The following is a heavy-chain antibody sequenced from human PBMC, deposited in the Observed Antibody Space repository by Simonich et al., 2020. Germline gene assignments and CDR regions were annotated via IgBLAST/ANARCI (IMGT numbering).Heavy chain of an antibody. D-gene: IGHD2-15*01. CDR2: IYYSGST. CDR1: GGSIRSYY. Sequence: QVQLQESGPGLVKPSETLSLTFTVSGGSIRSYYWGWIRQPPGKGLEWIGYIYYSGSTHYTPSLKRRVTISVDTSKNQFSLKLSSVTAADTAVYYCARGGLYFDYWGQGTLVTVSS. J-gene: IGHJ4*02. CDR3: ARGGLYFDY. V-gene: IGHV4-59*01.